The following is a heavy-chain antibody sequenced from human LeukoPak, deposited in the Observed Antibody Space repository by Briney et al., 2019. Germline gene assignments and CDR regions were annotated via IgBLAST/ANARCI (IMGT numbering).Heavy chain of an antibody. V-gene: IGHV4-4*07. CDR3: ARDDKGYYDGRWTAFDI. J-gene: IGHJ3*02. Sequence: SETLSLTCTVSGASISDTACSWVRQPAGRGLEWIGRVFSSGATLYNPSLSGRVSMSVDASKKQVSLKVTPVTVADTAVYYCARDDKGYYDGRWTAFDIWGQGTVVTVSS. D-gene: IGHD4-23*01. CDR1: GASISDTA. CDR2: VFSSGAT.